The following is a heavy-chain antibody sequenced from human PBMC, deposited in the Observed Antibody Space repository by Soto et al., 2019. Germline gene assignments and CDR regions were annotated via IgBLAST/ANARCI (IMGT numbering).Heavy chain of an antibody. CDR1: GYTFTSYD. Sequence: QVQLVQSGAEVKKPAASVKFSCKASGYTFTSYDINWVRQATGQVLEWMGWMNTNSGNTGYAQKFQGRVTITRNTSKRTAYMELRRLRAEDTAVYYCARTPRPRASLQDYYSYMDVWGKGTPVTVSS. CDR3: ARTPRPRASLQDYYSYMDV. CDR2: MNTNSGNT. D-gene: IGHD5-12*01. J-gene: IGHJ6*03. V-gene: IGHV1-8*01.